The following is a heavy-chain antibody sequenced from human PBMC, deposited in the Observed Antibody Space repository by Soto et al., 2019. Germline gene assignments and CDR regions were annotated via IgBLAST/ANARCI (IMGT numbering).Heavy chain of an antibody. J-gene: IGHJ5*02. CDR2: ISAYNGNT. D-gene: IGHD6-13*01. V-gene: IGHV1-18*01. CDR3: ARDSSSWSYNWFDP. Sequence: GASVKVSCKASGYTFTSYGISWVRQAPGQGLEWMGWISAYNGNTNYAQKLQGRVTMTTDTSTSTAYMELRSLRSVDTAVYYCARDSSSWSYNWFDPWGQGTLVTVSS. CDR1: GYTFTSYG.